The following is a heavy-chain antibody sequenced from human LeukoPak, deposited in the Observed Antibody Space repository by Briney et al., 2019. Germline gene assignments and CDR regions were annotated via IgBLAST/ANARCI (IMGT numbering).Heavy chain of an antibody. CDR2: INPNSGGT. D-gene: IGHD3-22*01. J-gene: IGHJ4*02. Sequence: ASVKVSCKASGYTFTGYYMHWVRQAPGQGLEWMGWINPNSGGTNYAQKFQGRVTMTRDTSISTAYMELSRLRSDDTAVYYCARDYLGGSSGFFDYWGQGTLVTVSS. CDR1: GYTFTGYY. V-gene: IGHV1-2*02. CDR3: ARDYLGGSSGFFDY.